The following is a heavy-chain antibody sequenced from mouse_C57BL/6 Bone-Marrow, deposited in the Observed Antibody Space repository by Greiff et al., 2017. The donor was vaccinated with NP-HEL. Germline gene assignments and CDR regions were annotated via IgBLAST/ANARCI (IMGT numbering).Heavy chain of an antibody. CDR3: ATIYYGNYGAMDY. J-gene: IGHJ4*01. Sequence: VQLQQPGTELVKPGASVKLSCKASGYTFTSYWMHWVKQRPGQGLEWIGNINPSNGGTNYNEKFKSKATLTVDKSSSTAYMQLSSLTSEDSAVYDCATIYYGNYGAMDYWGQGTSVTVSS. CDR2: INPSNGGT. CDR1: GYTFTSYW. V-gene: IGHV1-53*01. D-gene: IGHD2-1*01.